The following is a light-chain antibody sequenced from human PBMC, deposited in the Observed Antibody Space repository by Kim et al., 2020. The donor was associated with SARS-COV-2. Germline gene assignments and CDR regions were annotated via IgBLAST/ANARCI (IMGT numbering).Light chain of an antibody. Sequence: SYELTQPPSVSVSPGQTASITCSGDKLGDKYACWYQQKRGQSPVLVIYQDSKRPSGIPERFSGSNSGNTATLTISGTQAMAEADYYCQAWDSSTVVFGEG. J-gene: IGLJ2*01. V-gene: IGLV3-1*01. CDR3: QAWDSSTVV. CDR2: QDS. CDR1: KLGDKY.